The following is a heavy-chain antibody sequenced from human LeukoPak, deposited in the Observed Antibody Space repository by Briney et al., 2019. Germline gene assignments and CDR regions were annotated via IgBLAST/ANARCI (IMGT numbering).Heavy chain of an antibody. Sequence: GGSLRLSCAASGFTFSSYSMNWVRQAPGKVLEWVSSISSRSSYIYYADSVKGRFTISRDNAKNSLYLQMNSLRAEDTAVYYCARWASSSSLFNYWGQGTLVTVSS. CDR3: ARWASSSSLFNY. J-gene: IGHJ4*02. CDR1: GFTFSSYS. D-gene: IGHD6-6*01. V-gene: IGHV3-21*01. CDR2: ISSRSSYI.